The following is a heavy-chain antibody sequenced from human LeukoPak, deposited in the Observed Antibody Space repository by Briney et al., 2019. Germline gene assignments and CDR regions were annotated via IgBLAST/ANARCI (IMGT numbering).Heavy chain of an antibody. V-gene: IGHV4-30-4*01. J-gene: IGHJ4*02. CDR1: GGSISSGDYY. CDR3: AIFLRSGSGYVDY. CDR2: IYYSGST. D-gene: IGHD3-10*01. Sequence: PSQTLSLTCTVSGGSISSGDYYWSWIRQPPGKGLEWIGYIYYSGSTYYNPSLKSRVTISVDTSKNQSSLKLSSVTAADTAVYYCAIFLRSGSGYVDYWGQGTLVTVSS.